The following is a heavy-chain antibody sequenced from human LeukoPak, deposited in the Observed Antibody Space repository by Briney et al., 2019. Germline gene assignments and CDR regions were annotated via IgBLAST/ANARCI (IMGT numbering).Heavy chain of an antibody. CDR1: GCSISAVSY. J-gene: IGHJ4*02. CDR3: ARYSRAHPDYFFDY. Sequence: SETLSLTCTVSGCSISAVSYWGWFRQAPGKGLEWIANIYHTGSAYYNPSLKSRLTVSIDASKNQFSLGLASVTAADTAVYYCARYSRAHPDYFFDYWGQGTLVTVSS. D-gene: IGHD3-9*01. V-gene: IGHV4-38-2*02. CDR2: IYHTGSA.